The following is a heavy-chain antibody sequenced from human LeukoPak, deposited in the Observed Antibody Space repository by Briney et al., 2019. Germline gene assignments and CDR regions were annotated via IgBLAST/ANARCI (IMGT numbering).Heavy chain of an antibody. J-gene: IGHJ4*02. CDR3: ARGYYDSSGELDY. CDR2: MNPNSGNT. D-gene: IGHD3-22*01. V-gene: IGHV1-8*03. Sequence: ASVKVSCKASGYTFTSYDINWVRQATGQGLEWMGWMNPNSGNTGYAQKFQGRVTITADESTSTAYMELSSLRSEDTAVYYCARGYYDSSGELDYWGQGTLVTVSS. CDR1: GYTFTSYD.